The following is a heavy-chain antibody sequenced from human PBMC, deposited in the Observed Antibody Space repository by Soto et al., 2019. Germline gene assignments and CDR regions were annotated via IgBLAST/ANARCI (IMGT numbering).Heavy chain of an antibody. V-gene: IGHV3-23*01. CDR3: AKEYYYDNGPDH. Sequence: EVQLLESGGGLVQPGGSLTLACGASGFSFSTFAMSWVRQAPGKGLEWVSGMRGSGGDTFYADSVKGRFTISRDNSKNRLYLQMKSLRAEDTSVYCCAKEYYYDNGPDHWGQGTLVVVSS. CDR1: GFSFSTFA. D-gene: IGHD3-22*01. J-gene: IGHJ5*02. CDR2: MRGSGGDT.